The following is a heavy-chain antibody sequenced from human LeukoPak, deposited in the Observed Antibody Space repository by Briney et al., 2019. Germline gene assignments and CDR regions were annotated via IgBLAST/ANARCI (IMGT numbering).Heavy chain of an antibody. D-gene: IGHD6-13*01. CDR2: IYYSGST. Sequence: SETLSLTCTVSGGSISSYYWSWIRQPPGKGLEWIGYIYYSGSTKYNPSLKSRVTISVDTSKNQFSLKLSSVTAADTAVYYCARVLSSAGNAFDYWGQGTLVTVSS. J-gene: IGHJ4*02. CDR3: ARVLSSAGNAFDY. V-gene: IGHV4-59*01. CDR1: GGSISSYY.